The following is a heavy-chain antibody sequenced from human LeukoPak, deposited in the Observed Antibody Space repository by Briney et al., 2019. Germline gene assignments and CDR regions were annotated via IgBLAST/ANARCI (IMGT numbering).Heavy chain of an antibody. CDR3: ASVRAGDDFDY. Sequence: ASVTDSCQASGHTFSGYHMQWVRQAPGQGLEWMGRISPKCGESKSGQMFQGRVTLTRDTSISTAYVGMRRLKSGDTAVDYCASVRAGDDFDYWGKGTLVTVSS. D-gene: IGHD3-16*01. CDR1: GHTFSGYH. CDR2: ISPKCGES. V-gene: IGHV1-2*02. J-gene: IGHJ4*02.